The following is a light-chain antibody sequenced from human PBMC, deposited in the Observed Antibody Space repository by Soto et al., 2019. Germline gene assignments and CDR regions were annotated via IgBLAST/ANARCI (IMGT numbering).Light chain of an antibody. Sequence: EIVLTQSPGTLSLSPGERATLSCRASQSVSSYLAWYQQEPGQAPRILINGASTRATGIPDRFSGSGSGTDFTLTISRLEPEDFAVYYCQQYGNSPPNTFGQGTKLEIK. CDR3: QQYGNSPPNT. V-gene: IGKV3-20*01. CDR1: QSVSSY. CDR2: GAS. J-gene: IGKJ2*01.